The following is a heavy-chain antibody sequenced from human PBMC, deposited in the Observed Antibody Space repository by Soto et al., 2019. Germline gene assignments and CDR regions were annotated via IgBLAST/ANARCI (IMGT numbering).Heavy chain of an antibody. V-gene: IGHV1-3*01. D-gene: IGHD2-2*01. CDR3: ARYCISTSCYGGGSHYGMDV. CDR2: INAGNGNT. J-gene: IGHJ6*02. Sequence: ASVKVSCKASGYTFTSYAMHWVRQAPGQRLEWMGWINAGNGNTKYSQKFQGRVTITRDTSASTAYMELSRLRSDDTAVYYCARYCISTSCYGGGSHYGMDVWGQGTTVTVSS. CDR1: GYTFTSYA.